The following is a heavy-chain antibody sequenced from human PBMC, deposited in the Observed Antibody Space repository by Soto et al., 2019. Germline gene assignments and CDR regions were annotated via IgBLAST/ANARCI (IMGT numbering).Heavy chain of an antibody. CDR3: AKDDSGDRTSDY. D-gene: IGHD4-17*01. CDR1: GFTFSSYA. Sequence: GGSLRLSCAASGFTFSSYAMSGVRQAPGKGLEWVSAISGSGGSTYYADSVKGRFTISRDNSKNTLYLQMNSLRAEDTAVYYCAKDDSGDRTSDYWGQGTLVTVSS. CDR2: ISGSGGST. V-gene: IGHV3-23*01. J-gene: IGHJ4*02.